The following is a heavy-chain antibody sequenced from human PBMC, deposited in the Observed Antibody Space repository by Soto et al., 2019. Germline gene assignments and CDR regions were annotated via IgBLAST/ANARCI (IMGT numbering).Heavy chain of an antibody. J-gene: IGHJ5*02. D-gene: IGHD6-13*01. CDR2: ISSSSSYT. V-gene: IGHV3-11*06. CDR3: ARVGGTAAADSWFDP. CDR1: GFTFSDYY. Sequence: GGSLRLSCAASGFTFSDYYMSWIRQAPGKGLEWVSYISSSSSYTNYADSVKGRFTISRDNAKNSLYLQINSLRAEDTAVYYCARVGGTAAADSWFDPWGQGTLVTVSS.